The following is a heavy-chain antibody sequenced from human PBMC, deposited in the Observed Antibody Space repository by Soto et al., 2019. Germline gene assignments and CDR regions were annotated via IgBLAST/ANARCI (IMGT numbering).Heavy chain of an antibody. V-gene: IGHV3-53*01. CDR1: GFTVSSNY. D-gene: IGHD3-22*01. CDR3: ARSPLHNDSSGYYYFDY. Sequence: GGSLRLSCAASGFTVSSNYMSWVRQAPGKGLEWVSVIYSGGSTYYADSVKGRFTISRDNSKNTLYLQMNSLRAEDTAVYYCARSPLHNDSSGYYYFDYLGQGTLVTVSS. CDR2: IYSGGST. J-gene: IGHJ4*02.